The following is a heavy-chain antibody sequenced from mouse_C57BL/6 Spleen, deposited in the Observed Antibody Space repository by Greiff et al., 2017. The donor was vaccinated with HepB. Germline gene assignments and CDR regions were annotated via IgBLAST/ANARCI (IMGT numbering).Heavy chain of an antibody. Sequence: VQLVESGPGLVAPSQSLSITCTVSGFSLTSYGVHWVRQPPGKGLEWLVVIWSDGSTTYNSALKSRLSISKDNSKSQVFLKMNSLQTDDTAMYYCARHGGYYDYDRYAMDYWGQGTSVTVSS. CDR1: GFSLTSYG. J-gene: IGHJ4*01. V-gene: IGHV2-6-1*01. CDR2: IWSDGST. D-gene: IGHD2-4*01. CDR3: ARHGGYYDYDRYAMDY.